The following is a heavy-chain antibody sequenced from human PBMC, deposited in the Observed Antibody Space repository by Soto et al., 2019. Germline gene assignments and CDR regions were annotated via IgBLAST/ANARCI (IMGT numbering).Heavy chain of an antibody. CDR2: IYHSGST. V-gene: IGHV4-30-2*01. Sequence: SETLSLTCAVSGGSISSGGYSWSWIRQPPGKGLEWIGYIYHSGSTHYNPSRKSRVTISVDRSKNQFSLKLSSVTAADTAVYYCARGLISGSHYSGGWYYFDSWGQGTQVTVSS. CDR3: ARGLISGSHYSGGWYYFDS. CDR1: GGSISSGGYS. J-gene: IGHJ4*02. D-gene: IGHD1-26*01.